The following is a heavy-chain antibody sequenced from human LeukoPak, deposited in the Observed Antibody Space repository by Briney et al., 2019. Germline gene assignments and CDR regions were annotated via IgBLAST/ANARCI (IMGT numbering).Heavy chain of an antibody. V-gene: IGHV1-2*02. CDR2: INPNSGGT. CDR3: ARDISTYSGTFPGGDH. Sequence: ASVKVSCKASGYTFTGYYMHWVRQAPGQGLEWMGWINPNSGGTNYAQKFQGRVTMTRDTSISTAYMELSSLTSDDTAVYFCARDISTYSGTFPGGDHWGQGTLVTVSS. J-gene: IGHJ4*02. D-gene: IGHD1-26*01. CDR1: GYTFTGYY.